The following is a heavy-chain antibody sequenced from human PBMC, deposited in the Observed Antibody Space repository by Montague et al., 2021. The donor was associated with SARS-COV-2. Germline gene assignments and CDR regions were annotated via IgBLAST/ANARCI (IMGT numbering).Heavy chain of an antibody. D-gene: IGHD3-10*01. Sequence: SLRLSCAASGFTFSSYEMNWVRQAPGKGLERVSYISSSGSTIYYADSVKGRFTISRDNAKNSLYLQMNSLRAEDTAVYYCARDLPLIIMVRGVTFGYYGMDAWGQGTTVTVSS. CDR1: GFTFSSYE. J-gene: IGHJ6*02. CDR3: ARDLPLIIMVRGVTFGYYGMDA. CDR2: ISSSGSTI. V-gene: IGHV3-48*03.